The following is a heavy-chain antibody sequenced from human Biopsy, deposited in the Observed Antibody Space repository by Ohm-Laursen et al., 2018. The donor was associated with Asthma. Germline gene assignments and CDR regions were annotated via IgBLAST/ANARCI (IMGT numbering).Heavy chain of an antibody. CDR3: ASYEVVTSILPLDV. CDR2: ISYDGSNK. D-gene: IGHD2-21*02. J-gene: IGHJ6*02. V-gene: IGHV3-30*03. CDR1: GFTFSRYV. Sequence: SLRLSCAASGFTFSRYVMHWVRQAPGKGLEWVAVISYDGSNKYYGDSVQGRFTISRDNSKNTLYLQMNSLRAEDTAVYYCASYEVVTSILPLDVWGQGTTVTVSS.